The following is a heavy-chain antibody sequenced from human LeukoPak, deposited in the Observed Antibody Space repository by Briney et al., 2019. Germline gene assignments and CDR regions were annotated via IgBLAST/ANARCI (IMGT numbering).Heavy chain of an antibody. CDR3: AKDRGRAHGPDAFDI. V-gene: IGHV3-48*03. Sequence: QSGGSLRLSCAASGFTFSSYEMNWVRQAPGKGLEWVSYISSSSSYIYYADSVKGRFTISRDNSKNTLYLQMNSLRAEDTAVYYCAKDRGRAHGPDAFDIWGQGTMVTVSS. CDR2: ISSSSSYI. CDR1: GFTFSSYE. J-gene: IGHJ3*02.